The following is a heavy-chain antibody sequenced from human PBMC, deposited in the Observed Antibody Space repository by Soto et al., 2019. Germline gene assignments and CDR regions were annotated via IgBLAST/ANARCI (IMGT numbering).Heavy chain of an antibody. V-gene: IGHV1-18*04. D-gene: IGHD2-8*01. CDR3: VRDELDCTRVVWYTAYYIDY. Sequence: ASVKVSFKASGYTFTTYGINWVRQAPGQGLEWMGWISTYNGNTIYAQNLQGRVTVTTDTSTSTAYMELRSLRSDDTAVYYCVRDELDCTRVVWYTAYYIDYWGPG. CDR2: ISTYNGNT. J-gene: IGHJ4*01. CDR1: GYTFTTYG.